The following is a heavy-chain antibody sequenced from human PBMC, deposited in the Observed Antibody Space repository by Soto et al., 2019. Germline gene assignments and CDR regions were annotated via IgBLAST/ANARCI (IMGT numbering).Heavy chain of an antibody. CDR3: ARDSEGGYSGYDNYYYYGMDV. D-gene: IGHD5-12*01. J-gene: IGHJ6*02. Sequence: ASVKFSCKASGYTFTSYGISWVRQATGQGLEWMGWISAYNGNTNYAQKLQGRVTMTTDTSTSTAYMELRSLRSDDTAVYYCARDSEGGYSGYDNYYYYGMDVWGQGTTVTVSS. CDR1: GYTFTSYG. CDR2: ISAYNGNT. V-gene: IGHV1-18*01.